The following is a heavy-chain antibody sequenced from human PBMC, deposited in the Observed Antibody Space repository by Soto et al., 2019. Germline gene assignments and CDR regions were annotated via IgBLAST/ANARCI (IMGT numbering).Heavy chain of an antibody. CDR2: MSGSCGST. CDR1: DVSPSICA. Sequence: PGGSLSLSCSSSDVSPSICARSWLRQAPGKGLQWVSAMSGSCGSTYYADSVKGRFTISRDNSKNTLYLQMNSLRAEDTAVYYCARAHDVNWFDPWGQGTPVTVPS. V-gene: IGHV3-23*01. D-gene: IGHD1-1*01. J-gene: IGHJ5*02. CDR3: ARAHDVNWFDP.